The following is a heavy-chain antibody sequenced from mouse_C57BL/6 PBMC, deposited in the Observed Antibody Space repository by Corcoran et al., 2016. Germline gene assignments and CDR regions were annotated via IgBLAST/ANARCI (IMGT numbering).Heavy chain of an antibody. CDR1: GYTFTTYG. J-gene: IGHJ4*01. CDR2: INTYSGVP. D-gene: IGHD1-1*01. CDR3: ARKLFTTFMDY. V-gene: IGHV9-3*01. Sequence: QIQLVQSGPELKKPGETVKISCKASGYTFTTYGMSWVKQAPGKGLKWMGWINTYSGVPTYADDFKGRFAFSLETSASTAYLQINNLKNEDTATYFYARKLFTTFMDYWGQGTSVTVSS.